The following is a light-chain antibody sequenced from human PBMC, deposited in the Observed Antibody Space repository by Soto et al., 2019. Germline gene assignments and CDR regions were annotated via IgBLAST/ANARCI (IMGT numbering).Light chain of an antibody. CDR3: SSYTGSSTLSYV. V-gene: IGLV2-14*01. CDR2: EVS. CDR1: SSDVGGYNY. J-gene: IGLJ1*01. Sequence: QSALTQPASVSGSPGQSITISCTGTSSDVGGYNYVSWYQQHPGKAPKLMIYEVSNRPSGVSSRFSGSKSGNTASLTISGLQAEDEADYYCSSYTGSSTLSYVFGTGTKVTVL.